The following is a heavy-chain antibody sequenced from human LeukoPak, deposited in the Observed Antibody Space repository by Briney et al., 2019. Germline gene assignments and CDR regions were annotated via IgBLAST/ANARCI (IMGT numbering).Heavy chain of an antibody. CDR1: GLTFNIDW. V-gene: IGHV3-7*03. Sequence: GGSLRLSCATSGLTFNIDWMNWVRQAPGKGLEWVANIKPDGSAKSYVDSVRGRFTISRDNAKESLFLQMNSLRADDTAVYYCARGRRWPDFWGQGTLVTVSS. CDR2: IKPDGSAK. J-gene: IGHJ4*02. CDR3: ARGRRWPDF. D-gene: IGHD4-23*01.